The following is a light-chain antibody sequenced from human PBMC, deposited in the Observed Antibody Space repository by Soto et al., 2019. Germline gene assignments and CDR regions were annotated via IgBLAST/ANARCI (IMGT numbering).Light chain of an antibody. Sequence: QSVRTQPPSASGTPGQRVTNSCSGSSSNIGSNYVYWYQQLPGTAPKLLIYRNNQRPSGVPDRFSGSKSGTSASLAISGLRSEDEADYYCAAWDDSLSGRYVFGTGTKVTVL. CDR2: RNN. V-gene: IGLV1-47*01. CDR3: AAWDDSLSGRYV. CDR1: SSNIGSNY. J-gene: IGLJ1*01.